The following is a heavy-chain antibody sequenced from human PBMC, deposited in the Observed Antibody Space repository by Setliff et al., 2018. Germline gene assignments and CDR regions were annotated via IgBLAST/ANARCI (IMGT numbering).Heavy chain of an antibody. CDR3: ARGGHIRYDYYYMDV. J-gene: IGHJ6*03. Sequence: ASVKVSCKASGYTFAGYYMHWVRQAPGKGLEWMGGFDPEDGETIYAQRSQGRVTMTSDTSTSTVYMELSSLRSEDTALYYCARGGHIRYDYYYMDVWGKGTTVTVSS. CDR2: FDPEDGET. D-gene: IGHD5-18*01. CDR1: GYTFAGYY. V-gene: IGHV1-24*01.